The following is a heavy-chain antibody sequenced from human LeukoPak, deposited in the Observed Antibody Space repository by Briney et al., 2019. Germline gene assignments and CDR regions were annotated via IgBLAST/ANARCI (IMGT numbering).Heavy chain of an antibody. Sequence: GGSLRLSCAASGFTFSSYAMGWVRQAPGKGLEWVSAISGSGGSTYYADSVKGRFTISRDNSKNTLYLQMNSLRAEDTAVYYCAKGGPLSSGWYLSFDYWGQGTLVTVSS. V-gene: IGHV3-23*01. CDR3: AKGGPLSSGWYLSFDY. CDR1: GFTFSSYA. CDR2: ISGSGGST. J-gene: IGHJ4*02. D-gene: IGHD6-19*01.